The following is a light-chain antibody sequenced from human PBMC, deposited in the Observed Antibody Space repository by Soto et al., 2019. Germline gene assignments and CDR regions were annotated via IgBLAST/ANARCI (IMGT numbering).Light chain of an antibody. V-gene: IGLV1-40*01. CDR3: QSYDSSLSGYV. Sequence: QSVLTQPPSVSGAPGQRVTISCTGSSSNIGAGYDVHWYQQLPGTAPKLLIYDNRKRPSGVPERFSGSKSGTTASLAITGLQAEDEADYYCQSYDSSLSGYVFGTGTKLTVL. CDR2: DNR. J-gene: IGLJ1*01. CDR1: SSNIGAGYD.